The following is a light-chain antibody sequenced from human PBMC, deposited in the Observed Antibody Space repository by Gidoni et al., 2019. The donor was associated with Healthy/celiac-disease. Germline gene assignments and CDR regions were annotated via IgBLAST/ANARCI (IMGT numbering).Light chain of an antibody. V-gene: IGLV2-14*01. CDR3: SSYTSSSTLVV. CDR1: SSDVGGYNY. CDR2: EVS. J-gene: IGLJ2*01. Sequence: QSALPQPASVSGSPGQSITISCTGTSSDVGGYNYVSWYPQHPGKAPKLMIYEVSNRPSGVSNRFSGSKSGNTASLTISGLQAEDEADYYCSSYTSSSTLVVFGGGTKLTVL.